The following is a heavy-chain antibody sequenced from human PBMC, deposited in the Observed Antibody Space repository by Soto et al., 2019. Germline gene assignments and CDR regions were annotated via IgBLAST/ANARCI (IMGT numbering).Heavy chain of an antibody. J-gene: IGHJ6*02. D-gene: IGHD3-10*01. CDR1: GYNFTNYW. CDR2: IYPGDSDT. Sequence: GESLKISCKASGYNFTNYWIGWVRQMPGKGLESMGIIYPGDSDTRYSPSFQGQVTISADKSISTAYLQWSSLKASDTAMYYCAGGGVRGVVTRTRDYYGMDVWGQGTTVTVSS. V-gene: IGHV5-51*01. CDR3: AGGGVRGVVTRTRDYYGMDV.